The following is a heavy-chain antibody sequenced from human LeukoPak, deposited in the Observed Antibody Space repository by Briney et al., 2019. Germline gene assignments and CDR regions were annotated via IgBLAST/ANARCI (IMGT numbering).Heavy chain of an antibody. V-gene: IGHV5-51*01. CDR3: ARRRDGYNYAQGAFDI. D-gene: IGHD5-24*01. J-gene: IGHJ3*02. Sequence: GESLKISCKGSGYSFTNYWIGWVRQMPGKGLEWTGIIYPGDSETIYSPSFQGQVTISADKSISTAYLQWSSLKASDTAMYYCARRRDGYNYAQGAFDIWGQGTMVTVSS. CDR1: GYSFTNYW. CDR2: IYPGDSET.